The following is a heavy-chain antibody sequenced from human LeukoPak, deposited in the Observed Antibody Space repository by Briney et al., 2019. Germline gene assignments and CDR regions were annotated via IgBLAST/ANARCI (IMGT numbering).Heavy chain of an antibody. Sequence: SVKVSCKASGFTFTSSAMQWVRQARGQRVEWIGWIVVGGGNTNYAQKFQERVSLPRDMSTSRAYMELSSPRSADTAVYYCGAAWPGPQSYWGQGTLVTVSS. CDR1: GFTFTSSA. J-gene: IGHJ4*02. CDR3: GAAWPGPQSY. V-gene: IGHV1-58*02. CDR2: IVVGGGNT.